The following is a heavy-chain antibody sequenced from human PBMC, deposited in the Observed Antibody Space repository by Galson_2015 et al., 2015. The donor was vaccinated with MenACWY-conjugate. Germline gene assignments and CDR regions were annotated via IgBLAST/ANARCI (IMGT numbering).Heavy chain of an antibody. Sequence: SLRLSCAASGFTFSNYVMNWVRQAPEKGLEWVSTITGSGGSTYYADSLKVRFTISRDNSKNTLYLQMNSLRAEDTAVYYCAKAAYTSSWYQDAFDYWGQGSLVTVSS. V-gene: IGHV3-23*01. CDR1: GFTFSNYV. CDR2: ITGSGGST. CDR3: AKAAYTSSWYQDAFDY. D-gene: IGHD6-13*01. J-gene: IGHJ4*02.